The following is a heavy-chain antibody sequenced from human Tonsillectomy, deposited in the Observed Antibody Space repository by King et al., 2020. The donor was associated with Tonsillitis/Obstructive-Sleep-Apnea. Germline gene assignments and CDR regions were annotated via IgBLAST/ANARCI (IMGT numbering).Heavy chain of an antibody. Sequence: VQLVESGGGLVKPGGSLRLSCAASEFTFSDYYMSWIRQAPGKGLEWVSCISSSSSYTNYADSVKGRFTISRDNAENSLYLQMNSLRAEDTAVYYCARVQRSRSYDSSGYGTYDYWGQGILVTVSS. CDR2: ISSSSSYT. CDR3: ARVQRSRSYDSSGYGTYDY. D-gene: IGHD3-22*01. V-gene: IGHV3-11*05. CDR1: EFTFSDYY. J-gene: IGHJ4*02.